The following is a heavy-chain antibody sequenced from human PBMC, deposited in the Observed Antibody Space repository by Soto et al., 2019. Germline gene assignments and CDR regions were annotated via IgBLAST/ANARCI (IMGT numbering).Heavy chain of an antibody. J-gene: IGHJ4*02. CDR2: LSTYTGHS. Sequence: QVLLVQSGAEVKEPGASVKDSCKTSGYTFTSYTIAWVRQAPGQGLEWMGWLSTYTGHSNYAQNFQDRVTLTTDTSTRTAYVELGSLRSDDTAIYYCATGDSGHKFDYCGQGTLVAFSS. CDR3: ATGDSGHKFDY. V-gene: IGHV1-18*01. CDR1: GYTFTSYT. D-gene: IGHD6-25*01.